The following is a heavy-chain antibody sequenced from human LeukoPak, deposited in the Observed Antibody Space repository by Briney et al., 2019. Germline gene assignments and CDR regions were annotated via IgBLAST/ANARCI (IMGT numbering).Heavy chain of an antibody. V-gene: IGHV5-51*01. CDR1: GYSFTTYW. CDR2: IYPGDSDT. CDR3: ARRTAYMEYFDL. J-gene: IGHJ2*01. Sequence: GESLKISCKGSGYSFTTYWIGWVRQMPGKGLGWMGTIYPGDSDTRYSPSFQGKVTISADKTTSIAYLKWSSLKASDTAIYYCARRTAYMEYFDLWGRGALVTVSP. D-gene: IGHD3-16*01.